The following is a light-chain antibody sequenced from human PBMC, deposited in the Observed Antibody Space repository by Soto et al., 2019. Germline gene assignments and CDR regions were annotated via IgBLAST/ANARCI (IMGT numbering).Light chain of an antibody. V-gene: IGKV4-1*01. J-gene: IGKJ1*01. CDR1: QSLLYSFNNKNP. CDR3: HQYRTTPVT. Sequence: DIVLTQSPDSLAVSLGERATIKCKSSQSLLYSFNNKNPLAWYQQKPGQPPKLLIYLASTRESGVPDRFSGSGSGTDFTITISSLQAEDVAIYYCHQYRTTPVTFGRGTKVEVK. CDR2: LAS.